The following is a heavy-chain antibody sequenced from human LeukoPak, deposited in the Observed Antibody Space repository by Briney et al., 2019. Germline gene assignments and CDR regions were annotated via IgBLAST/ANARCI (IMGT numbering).Heavy chain of an antibody. J-gene: IGHJ5*01. CDR1: GFTFSDHY. V-gene: IGHV3-72*01. D-gene: IGHD1-14*01. CDR2: IKHKADSYTT. Sequence: PGGSLRLSCAASGFTFSDHYMDWVRQAPGKGLEWVGRIKHKADSYTTEYAASVKGRFTISRDDSKNSLYLQMNSLKTEDTAVYYCVGLWDRWFDSWGQGTLVTVSS. CDR3: VGLWDRWFDS.